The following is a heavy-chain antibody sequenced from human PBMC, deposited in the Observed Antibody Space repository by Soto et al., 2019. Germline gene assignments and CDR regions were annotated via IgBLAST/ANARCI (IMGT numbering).Heavy chain of an antibody. CDR3: ARDSPPPRE. V-gene: IGHV1-18*01. CDR1: GYTFTSYH. CDR2: ISADNGNT. J-gene: IGHJ4*02. Sequence: QVQLVQSGAEVKKPGASVKVACKASGYTFTSYHITWVRQAPGQGLEWMGWISADNGNTNYAQKLQGTVTMTTDTTTSTAYMELRSLSSDATAVYYCARDSPPPREWGQGTLVTVSS.